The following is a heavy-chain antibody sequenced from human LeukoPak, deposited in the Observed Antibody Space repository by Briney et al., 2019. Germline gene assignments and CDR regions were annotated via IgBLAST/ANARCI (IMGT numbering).Heavy chain of an antibody. CDR3: AKDHAEGTIHYYFDY. D-gene: IGHD2-8*01. Sequence: GGSLRLSCAVSGITLSNYGMSWVRQAPGKGLEWVAGISDSGGSTSYADSVKGRFTISRDNPKNTLYLQMNSLRAEDTAVYYCAKDHAEGTIHYYFDYWGQGTLVTVSS. J-gene: IGHJ4*02. CDR2: ISDSGGST. V-gene: IGHV3-23*01. CDR1: GITLSNYG.